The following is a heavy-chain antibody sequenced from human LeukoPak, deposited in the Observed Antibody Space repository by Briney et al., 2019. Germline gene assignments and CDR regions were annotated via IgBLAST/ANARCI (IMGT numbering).Heavy chain of an antibody. CDR2: ISSTSNYL. CDR1: GFTFSGYS. Sequence: GSLRLSCAASGFTFSGYSMTWVRQAPGKGLEWISSISSTSNYLYYADSVRGRFTVSRDNANNSLFLQMNSLRAEDTGIYYCARDRGAAAGAEDYWGQGTLVVVSS. V-gene: IGHV3-21*01. CDR3: ARDRGAAAGAEDY. J-gene: IGHJ4*02. D-gene: IGHD6-13*01.